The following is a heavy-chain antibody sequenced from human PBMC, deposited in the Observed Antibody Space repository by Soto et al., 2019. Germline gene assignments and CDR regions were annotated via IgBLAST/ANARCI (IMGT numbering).Heavy chain of an antibody. J-gene: IGHJ4*02. V-gene: IGHV2-5*02. CDR2: IYWDDDK. D-gene: IGHD3-3*01. CDR3: AHRVLRTVFGLVTTTASYFDF. CDR1: GFSLTTSGVG. Sequence: QITLNESGPTVVRPTETLTLTCRFSGFSLTTSGVGVGWIRQSPGKAPEWLALIYWDDDKRYSASLKSRLTTTKDTSKNQVVLTVADLDPTDTATYYCAHRVLRTVFGLVTTTASYFDFWGQGTPVAVSS.